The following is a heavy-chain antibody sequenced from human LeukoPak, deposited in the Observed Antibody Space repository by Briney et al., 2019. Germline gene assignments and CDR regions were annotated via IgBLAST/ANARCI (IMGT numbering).Heavy chain of an antibody. J-gene: IGHJ4*02. CDR2: INPSGGST. CDR3: ARGNIAAGTKRSRTNPNFDY. CDR1: GYTFTSYY. V-gene: IGHV1-46*01. D-gene: IGHD6-13*01. Sequence: ASVKVSCKASGYTFTSYYMHWVRQAPGQGLEWMRIINPSGGSTSYAQKFQGRVTMTRDTSTSTVYMELSSLRSEDTAVYYCARGNIAAGTKRSRTNPNFDYWGQGTLVTVSS.